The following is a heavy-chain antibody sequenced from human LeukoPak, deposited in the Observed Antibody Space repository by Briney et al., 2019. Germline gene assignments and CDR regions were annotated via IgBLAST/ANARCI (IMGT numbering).Heavy chain of an antibody. CDR3: ARQSRDGSKTRGYYFDY. Sequence: GESLKISCKGSGYSFTSYWIGWVRQMPGKGLEWMGIIYPGDSDTRYSPSFQGQVTISADKSISTVYLQWSSLKPSDTAIYYCARQSRDGSKTRGYYFDYWGQGTLVTVSS. CDR1: GYSFTSYW. J-gene: IGHJ4*02. D-gene: IGHD3-10*01. CDR2: IYPGDSDT. V-gene: IGHV5-51*01.